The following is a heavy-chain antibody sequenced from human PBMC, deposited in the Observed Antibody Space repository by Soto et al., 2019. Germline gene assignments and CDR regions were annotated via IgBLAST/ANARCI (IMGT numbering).Heavy chain of an antibody. J-gene: IGHJ6*02. D-gene: IGHD4-17*01. V-gene: IGHV4-30-4*01. CDR1: GGSISSGDYY. Sequence: QVQLQESGPGLVKPSQTLSLTCTVSGGSISSGDYYWSWIRQPPGKGLEWIGYIYYSGSTYYNPSLKSRVTISVDTSKNQFSLKLSSATAADTAVYYCARVAVTTGSYYYGMDVWGQGTTVTVSS. CDR2: IYYSGST. CDR3: ARVAVTTGSYYYGMDV.